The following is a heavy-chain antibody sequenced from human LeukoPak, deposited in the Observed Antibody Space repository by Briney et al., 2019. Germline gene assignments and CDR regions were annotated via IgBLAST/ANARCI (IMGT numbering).Heavy chain of an antibody. CDR2: ISGSGGST. CDR3: GGSLRFLEWLSPHNY. J-gene: IGHJ4*02. CDR1: GFTFSSYA. D-gene: IGHD3-3*01. Sequence: GGSLRLSCAASGFTFSSYAMSWVRQAPGKGLEWVSAISGSGGSTYYADSVKGRFTISRDNSKNTLHLQMNSLRAEDTAVYYCGGSLRFLEWLSPHNYWGRGTLVTVSS. V-gene: IGHV3-23*01.